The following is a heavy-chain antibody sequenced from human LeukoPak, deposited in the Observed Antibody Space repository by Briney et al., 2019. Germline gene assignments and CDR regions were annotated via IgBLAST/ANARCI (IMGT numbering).Heavy chain of an antibody. Sequence: GGPLRLPCAASGFTFSSYGMHWVRQAPGKGLEWVSSISGSSSYIYYADSVKGRFTISRNNAKNSLFLQMNSLRAEDTAVYYCARDVTQYCSGGTCSAFDIWGQGTMVTVSS. J-gene: IGHJ3*02. D-gene: IGHD2-15*01. CDR3: ARDVTQYCSGGTCSAFDI. CDR1: GFTFSSYG. V-gene: IGHV3-21*01. CDR2: ISGSSSYI.